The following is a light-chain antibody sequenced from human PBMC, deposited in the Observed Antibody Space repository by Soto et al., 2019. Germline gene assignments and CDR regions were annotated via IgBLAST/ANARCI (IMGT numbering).Light chain of an antibody. V-gene: IGLV2-14*01. J-gene: IGLJ2*01. CDR3: NSFTSSSTFV. Sequence: QSVLTQPASVSGSPGQSITISCTGTSGDVGGYNYVSWYQHHPGKAPKLIIYEVSDRPSGVSNRFSGSRSGNTVSLTISGLQADDEADYYCNSFTSSSTFVFGGGTK. CDR1: SGDVGGYNY. CDR2: EVS.